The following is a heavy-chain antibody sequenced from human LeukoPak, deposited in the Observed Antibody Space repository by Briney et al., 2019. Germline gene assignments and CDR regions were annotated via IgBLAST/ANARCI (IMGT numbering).Heavy chain of an antibody. J-gene: IGHJ6*03. Sequence: ASVKVSCKASGYTFTSYGISWVRQAPGQGLEWMGWISAYNGNTNYAQKLQGRVTMTTDTSASTAYMELSSLRSEDMAVYYCARGALWDYYYMDVWGKGTTVTVSS. CDR3: ARGALWDYYYMDV. CDR1: GYTFTSYG. V-gene: IGHV1-18*03. D-gene: IGHD3-10*01. CDR2: ISAYNGNT.